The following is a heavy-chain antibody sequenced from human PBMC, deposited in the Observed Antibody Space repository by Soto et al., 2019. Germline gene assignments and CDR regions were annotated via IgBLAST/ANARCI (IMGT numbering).Heavy chain of an antibody. CDR2: IYHSGST. Sequence: QVQLQESGPGLVKPSGTLSLTYAVSGGSISSSNWWSWVRHPPGKGLEWIGEIYHSGSTNYNPSLKSRVTISVDKSKTQFSLKLSSVTAADTAVYYCARVSGSYYDGMDVWGQGTTVTVSS. CDR1: GGSISSSNW. J-gene: IGHJ6*02. V-gene: IGHV4-4*02. CDR3: ARVSGSYYDGMDV. D-gene: IGHD1-26*01.